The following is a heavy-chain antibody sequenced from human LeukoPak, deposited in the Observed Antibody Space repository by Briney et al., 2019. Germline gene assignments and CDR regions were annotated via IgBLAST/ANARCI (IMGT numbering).Heavy chain of an antibody. D-gene: IGHD3-10*01. Sequence: GGSLRLSCAASGFTFSSYEMNWVRQAPGKGLEWVSYISTGGTTIYYADSVKGRFTISRDNAKNSLYLQMNSLRADDTAVYYCARDRGKVYFDYWGQGTLVTVSS. CDR1: GFTFSSYE. CDR2: ISTGGTTI. J-gene: IGHJ4*02. CDR3: ARDRGKVYFDY. V-gene: IGHV3-48*03.